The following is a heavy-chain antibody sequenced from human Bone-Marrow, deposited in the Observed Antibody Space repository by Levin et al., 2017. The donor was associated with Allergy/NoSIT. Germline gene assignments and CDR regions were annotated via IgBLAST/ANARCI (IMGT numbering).Heavy chain of an antibody. Sequence: SGSTLVKPTQTLTLTCTFSGFSLSTRGMCVSWIRQSPGKAPEWLARIDSDDEKHYSTSLKTRLTISKDTSKHQVVLTMANVDPMETATYDGARINGHYNNLSGYNLSFEYGGQGTPVSVSS. J-gene: IGHJ4*02. V-gene: IGHV2-70*11. CDR2: IDSDDEK. D-gene: IGHD3-9*01. CDR3: ARINGHYNNLSGYNLSFEY. CDR1: GFSLSTRGMC.